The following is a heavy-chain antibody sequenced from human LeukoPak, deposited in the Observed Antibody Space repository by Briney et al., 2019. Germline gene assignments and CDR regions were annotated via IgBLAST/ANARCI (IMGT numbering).Heavy chain of an antibody. Sequence: GGSLRLSCAASGFIFSDHYMDWVRQAPGKGLEWVSAISGSGGSTYYADSVKGRFTISRDNSKNTLYLQMNSLRAEDTAVYYCAKGGTGYSSGWYGDYWGQGTLVTVSS. CDR2: ISGSGGST. D-gene: IGHD6-19*01. J-gene: IGHJ4*02. V-gene: IGHV3-23*01. CDR1: GFIFSDHY. CDR3: AKGGTGYSSGWYGDY.